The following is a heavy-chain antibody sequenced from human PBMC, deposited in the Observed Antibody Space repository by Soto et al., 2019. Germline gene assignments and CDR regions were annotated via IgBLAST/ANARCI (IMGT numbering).Heavy chain of an antibody. Sequence: QVQLQESGPGLVKPSETLSLTCTVSGGSISSYYWSWIRQAPGKGLEWIGYIYYSGSTDYNPSLRRRVTISRDTSKTQFSLKLSSVTAADTAVYYCASHQGSSWYGMDVWGQGTTVTVSS. CDR1: GGSISSYY. CDR2: IYYSGST. D-gene: IGHD6-13*01. CDR3: ASHQGSSWYGMDV. V-gene: IGHV4-59*01. J-gene: IGHJ6*02.